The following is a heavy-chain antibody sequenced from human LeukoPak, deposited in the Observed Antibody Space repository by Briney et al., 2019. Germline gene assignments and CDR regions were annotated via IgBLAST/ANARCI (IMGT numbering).Heavy chain of an antibody. V-gene: IGHV3-21*04. J-gene: IGHJ5*02. Sequence: GGSLRLSCAASGFTFSTYSMNWVRQAPGKGLEWVSSISSGSRYIYYADSVKGRFTISRDNAKNSLYLQMNSLRAEDTAVYYCARVGVVVVAATNWVDPWGQGTLVTVSS. CDR1: GFTFSTYS. CDR3: ARVGVVVVAATNWVDP. CDR2: ISSGSRYI. D-gene: IGHD2-15*01.